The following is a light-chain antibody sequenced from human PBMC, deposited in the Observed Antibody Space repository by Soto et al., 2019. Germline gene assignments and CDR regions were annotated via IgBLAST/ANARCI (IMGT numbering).Light chain of an antibody. CDR2: EVS. J-gene: IGLJ1*01. Sequence: QSALTQPASVSGSPGQSITISCTGTSSDIGGYNYVSWYQLHPNKAPKLIIYEVSNRPSGVSNRFSGSKSGNTASLTISGLQAEDEADYYCSSYTSFSTYVFGTGTKVTVL. CDR3: SSYTSFSTYV. V-gene: IGLV2-14*01. CDR1: SSDIGGYNY.